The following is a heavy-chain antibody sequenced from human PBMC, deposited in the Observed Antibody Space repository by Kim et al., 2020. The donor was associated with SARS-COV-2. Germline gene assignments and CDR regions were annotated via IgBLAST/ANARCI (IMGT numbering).Heavy chain of an antibody. Sequence: SETLSLTCSVSGDSVRSFYWSWIRQPPGKGLEWIGYIYYSGSTNFDPSLKSRASISLDTSKNQFSLKLTSVTAADTAVYYCARGDLTGYYSGYLHHGLGIWGQGTTVTVSS. J-gene: IGHJ6*02. CDR2: IYYSGST. CDR1: GDSVRSFY. D-gene: IGHD3-9*01. CDR3: ARGDLTGYYSGYLHHGLGI. V-gene: IGHV4-59*02.